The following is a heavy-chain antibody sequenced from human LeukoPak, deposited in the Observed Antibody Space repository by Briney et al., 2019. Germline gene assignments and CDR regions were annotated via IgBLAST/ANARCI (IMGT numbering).Heavy chain of an antibody. D-gene: IGHD2-2*01. Sequence: SQTLSLTCTVSGGSISSGSYYWRWIRQPAGKGLEWVGRIYTSGSTNYNPSLKSRVTISVATSKNQFSLKLSSVTAADTAVYYCARSCSSTSCYGYYYYYMDVWGKGTTVTVSS. V-gene: IGHV4-61*02. CDR2: IYTSGST. CDR3: ARSCSSTSCYGYYYYYMDV. CDR1: GGSISSGSYY. J-gene: IGHJ6*03.